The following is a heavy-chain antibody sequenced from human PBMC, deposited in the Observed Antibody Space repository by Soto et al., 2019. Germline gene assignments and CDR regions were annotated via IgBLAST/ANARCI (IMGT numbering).Heavy chain of an antibody. Sequence: SETLSLTCCVSGASISSYYYAWIRQSPGKGLEWIGYIYYSGSTNYNPSLKSRVTISVDTSKNQFSLKLSSVTAADTAVYYCARRWGRTFDYWGQGTLVTVSS. J-gene: IGHJ4*02. CDR1: GASISSYY. D-gene: IGHD1-26*01. CDR2: IYYSGST. V-gene: IGHV4-59*08. CDR3: ARRWGRTFDY.